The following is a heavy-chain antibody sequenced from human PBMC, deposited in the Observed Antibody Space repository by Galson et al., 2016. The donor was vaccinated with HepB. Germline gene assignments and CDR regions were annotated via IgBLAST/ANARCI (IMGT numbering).Heavy chain of an antibody. CDR2: ISSSGGTI. CDR3: ARDPMATRYYYYGIDV. V-gene: IGHV3-48*02. CDR1: GFTFISYN. J-gene: IGHJ6*02. D-gene: IGHD5-24*01. Sequence: SLRLSCAASGFTFISYNMNWVRKAPGKGLEWISYISSSGGTIYYADSVKGRFTISRDNAKNSLYLQMNSLRDEDTAVYYCARDPMATRYYYYGIDVWGQGTTVTVAS.